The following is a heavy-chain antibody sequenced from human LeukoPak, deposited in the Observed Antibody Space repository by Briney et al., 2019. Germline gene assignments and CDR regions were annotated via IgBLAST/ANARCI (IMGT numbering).Heavy chain of an antibody. J-gene: IGHJ4*02. V-gene: IGHV3-21*01. CDR2: ISSSSSYI. Sequence: PGGSLRLSCAASGFTFSSYSMNWVRQAPGKGLEWVSSISSSSSYIYYADSVKGRFTISRDNAKNSLYLQMNSLRAEDTAVYYCARDGTLHLGYDYVGSIDYWGQGTLVTVS. CDR3: ARDGTLHLGYDYVGSIDY. CDR1: GFTFSSYS. D-gene: IGHD3-16*01.